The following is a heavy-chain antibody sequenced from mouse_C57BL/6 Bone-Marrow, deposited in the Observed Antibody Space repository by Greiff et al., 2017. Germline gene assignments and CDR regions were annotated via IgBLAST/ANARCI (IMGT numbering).Heavy chain of an antibody. V-gene: IGHV1-50*01. CDR1: GYTFTSYW. CDR3: ARFALGFAY. CDR2: IDPSDSYT. Sequence: VPLHHPGAELVKPGASVKLSCKASGYTFTSYWMQWVKQRPGQGLEWIGEIDPSDSYTNYNQKFKGKATLTVDTSSSTAYMQLSSLTSEDSAVYYCARFALGFAYWGQGTLVIVSA. J-gene: IGHJ3*01.